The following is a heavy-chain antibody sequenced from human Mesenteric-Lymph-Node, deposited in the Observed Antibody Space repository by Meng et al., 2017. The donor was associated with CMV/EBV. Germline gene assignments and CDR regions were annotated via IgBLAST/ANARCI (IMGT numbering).Heavy chain of an antibody. D-gene: IGHD2-2*01. CDR3: ARLLPPTYCIGISCYYFDS. CDR2: IYYTGST. Sequence: SETLSLTCTVSGGSLSSSSYYWGWIRQPPGRGLEWVGSIYYTGSTYYNLSLRSRVTISLDRSKNQFSLKLSSVTAADTAVFYCARLLPPTYCIGISCYYFDSWGQGTLVTVSS. CDR1: GGSLSSSSYY. V-gene: IGHV4-39*01. J-gene: IGHJ4*02.